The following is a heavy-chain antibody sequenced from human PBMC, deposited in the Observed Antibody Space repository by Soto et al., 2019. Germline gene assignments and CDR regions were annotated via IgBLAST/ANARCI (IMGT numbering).Heavy chain of an antibody. V-gene: IGHV1-3*01. CDR3: ARTLLGYCSGGSCYPTDY. CDR2: INAGNGNT. Sequence: GASVKVSCKASGYTFTSYGISWVRQAPGQRLEWMGWINAGNGNTKYSQKFQGRVTITRDTSASTAYMELSSLRSEDTAVYYCARTLLGYCSGGSCYPTDYWG. CDR1: GYTFTSYG. J-gene: IGHJ4*01. D-gene: IGHD2-15*01.